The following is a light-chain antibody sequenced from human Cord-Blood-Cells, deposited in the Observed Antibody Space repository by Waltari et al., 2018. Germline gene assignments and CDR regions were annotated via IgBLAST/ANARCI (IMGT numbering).Light chain of an antibody. CDR1: SLRSYY. J-gene: IGLJ2*01. Sequence: SSELTQDPAVSVALGQTVRITCQGDSLRSYYASWYQQKPGQAPVLVIYGKNNRPSGIPDRFSGSSSGNTASLTLTGAPAEDEADYYCNSRDSSGNHVVFGGGTKLTVL. CDR3: NSRDSSGNHVV. V-gene: IGLV3-19*01. CDR2: GKN.